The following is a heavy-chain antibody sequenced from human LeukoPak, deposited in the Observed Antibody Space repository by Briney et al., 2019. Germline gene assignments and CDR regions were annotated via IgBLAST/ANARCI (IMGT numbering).Heavy chain of an antibody. D-gene: IGHD1-1*01. V-gene: IGHV4-4*07. CDR3: ARYNWDYFDY. Sequence: SETLSLTCTVSGGSISSYYWSWIRQPAGKGLKWIGRIYTSGSTNYNPPLKSRVTMSVDTSKNQFSLKLSSVTAADTAVYYCARYNWDYFDYWGQGTLVTVSS. J-gene: IGHJ4*02. CDR2: IYTSGST. CDR1: GGSISSYY.